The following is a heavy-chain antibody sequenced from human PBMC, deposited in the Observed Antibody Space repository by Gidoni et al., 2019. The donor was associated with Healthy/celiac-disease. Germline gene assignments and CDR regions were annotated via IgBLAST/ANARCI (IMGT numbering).Heavy chain of an antibody. D-gene: IGHD3-16*01. Sequence: EVQLLESGGGLVQPGGSLRLSCAASGFTFRSYAMSWVRQAPGKGLEWVSAISGSGGSTYYADSVKSRFTISRDNSKNTLYLQMNSLRAEDTAVYYCAKVRGRPSLNDAFDIWGQGTMVTVSS. J-gene: IGHJ3*02. CDR1: GFTFRSYA. CDR3: AKVRGRPSLNDAFDI. V-gene: IGHV3-23*01. CDR2: ISGSGGST.